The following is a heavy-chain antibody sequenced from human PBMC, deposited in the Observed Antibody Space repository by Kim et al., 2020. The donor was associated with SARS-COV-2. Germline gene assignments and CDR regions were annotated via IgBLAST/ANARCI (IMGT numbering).Heavy chain of an antibody. Sequence: ASVKVSCKASGYTFTSYGISWVRQAPGQGLEWMGWISAYNGNINYAQKLQGRVTMTTDTSTSTAYMELRSLRSDDTAVYYCARDGTITMVRGDGMDVWGQGTTVTVSS. J-gene: IGHJ6*02. V-gene: IGHV1-18*01. CDR2: ISAYNGNI. CDR3: ARDGTITMVRGDGMDV. D-gene: IGHD3-10*01. CDR1: GYTFTSYG.